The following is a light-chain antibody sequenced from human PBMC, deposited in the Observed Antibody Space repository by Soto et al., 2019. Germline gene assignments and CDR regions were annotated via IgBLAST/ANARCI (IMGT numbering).Light chain of an antibody. V-gene: IGLV2-14*01. CDR1: SSDVGGSNY. CDR2: EVS. CDR3: SSDTTSSTLGV. J-gene: IGLJ2*01. Sequence: QSVLTQPASVSGSPGQSITISCTGTSSDVGGSNYVSWFQQRPGKAPKLMIYEVSNRPSGVSNRFSGSKSGNTASLTISGLRAEDEADYYCSSDTTSSTLGVFGGGTKLTVL.